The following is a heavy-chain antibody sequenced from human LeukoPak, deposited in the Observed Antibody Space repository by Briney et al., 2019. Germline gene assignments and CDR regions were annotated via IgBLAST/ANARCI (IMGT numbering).Heavy chain of an antibody. D-gene: IGHD4-17*01. V-gene: IGHV1-18*04. CDR1: GYTFTSYG. CDR3: ARDAHGDYDLGAYW. CDR2: ISAYNGNA. Sequence: ASVKVSCKASGYTFTSYGISWVRQAPGQGLEWMGWISAYNGNANYAQKLQGRVTMTTDTSTSTAYMELRSLRSDDTAVYYCARDAHGDYDLGAYWWGQGTLVTVSS. J-gene: IGHJ4*02.